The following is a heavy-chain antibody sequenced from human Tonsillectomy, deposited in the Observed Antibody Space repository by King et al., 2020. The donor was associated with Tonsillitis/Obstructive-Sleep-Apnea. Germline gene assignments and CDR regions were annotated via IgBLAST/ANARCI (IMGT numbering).Heavy chain of an antibody. J-gene: IGHJ6*02. CDR3: ASNGDPYGSWNYFSNALDV. D-gene: IGHD3-10*01. V-gene: IGHV5-10-1*03. CDR2: IDPSDSYT. Sequence: VQLVESGAEVKKPGESLRISCKGSGYSFTSYWISWVRQMPGKGLEWMGRIDPSDSYTNYSPSFQGHITISADKSISTAYLQWSSLKASDTGIYYCASNGDPYGSWNYFSNALDVWGQGTTVTVSS. CDR1: GYSFTSYW.